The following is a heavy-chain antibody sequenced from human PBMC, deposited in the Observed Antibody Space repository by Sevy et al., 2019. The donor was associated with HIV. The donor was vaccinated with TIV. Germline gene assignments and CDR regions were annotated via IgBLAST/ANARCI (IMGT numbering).Heavy chain of an antibody. J-gene: IGHJ4*02. V-gene: IGHV4-31*03. D-gene: IGHD6-19*01. CDR1: GGSISSGGYY. Sequence: SETLSLTCTVSGGSISSGGYYWSWIRQHPGKGLEWIGYIYYSGSTYYNPSLKIRVTISVETSKNQFSLKLSSVTAADTAVYYCARDLGDSGWYNTLDYWGQGTLVTVYS. CDR2: IYYSGST. CDR3: ARDLGDSGWYNTLDY.